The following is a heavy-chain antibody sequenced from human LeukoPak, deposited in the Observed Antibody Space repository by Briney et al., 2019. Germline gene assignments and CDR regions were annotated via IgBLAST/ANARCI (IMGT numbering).Heavy chain of an antibody. J-gene: IGHJ6*02. D-gene: IGHD3/OR15-3a*01. CDR3: GKSLWTPYYHYYYGMDV. CDR2: IGGSGGYT. Sequence: GGSLRLSCAASGFTFSSYAMSWVRQAPGKGLEWVSGIGGSGGYTYYADSVKGRFTISRENSKNTLHLQMNSLSAEDTAVYYCGKSLWTPYYHYYYGMDVWGQGTTVTVSS. CDR1: GFTFSSYA. V-gene: IGHV3-23*01.